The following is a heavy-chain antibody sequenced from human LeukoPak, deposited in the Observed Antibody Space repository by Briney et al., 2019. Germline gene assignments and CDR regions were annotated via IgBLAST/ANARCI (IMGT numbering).Heavy chain of an antibody. Sequence: ASVKVSCKASGFVFTSYGFTWVRQAPGQGLEWMGWISANDGKTHYSEKHQGRVTVSTDTVTSTAYMELRSLRSDDTAVYYCARELHVERDDYWGQGTLVTVSS. V-gene: IGHV1-18*01. CDR2: ISANDGKT. CDR1: GFVFTSYG. CDR3: ARELHVERDDY. D-gene: IGHD1-1*01. J-gene: IGHJ4*02.